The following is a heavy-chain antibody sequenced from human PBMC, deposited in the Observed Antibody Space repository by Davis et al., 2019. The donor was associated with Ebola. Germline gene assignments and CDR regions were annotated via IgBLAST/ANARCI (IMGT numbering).Heavy chain of an antibody. J-gene: IGHJ4*02. D-gene: IGHD1-26*01. V-gene: IGHV4-34*01. Sequence: GSLRLSCTVSGGSISSYYWSWFRQPPGKGLEWIGEINHSGSTNYNPSLKSRVTISVDTSKNQFSLKLSSVTAADTAVYYCARGPSVVGLDYWGQGTLVTVSS. CDR1: GGSISSYY. CDR3: ARGPSVVGLDY. CDR2: INHSGST.